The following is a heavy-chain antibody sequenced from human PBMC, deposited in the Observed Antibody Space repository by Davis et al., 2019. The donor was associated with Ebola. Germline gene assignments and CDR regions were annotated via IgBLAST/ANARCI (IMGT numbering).Heavy chain of an antibody. V-gene: IGHV3-21*01. J-gene: IGHJ4*02. CDR3: AREVTMIVVATDY. D-gene: IGHD3-22*01. CDR2: ISSSSSYI. CDR1: GFTFNTYA. Sequence: GESLKISCAASGFTFNTYAMTWVRQAPGKGLEWVSSISSSSSYIYYADSVKGRFTISRDNAKNSLYLQMNSLRAEDTAVYYCAREVTMIVVATDYWGQGTLVTVSS.